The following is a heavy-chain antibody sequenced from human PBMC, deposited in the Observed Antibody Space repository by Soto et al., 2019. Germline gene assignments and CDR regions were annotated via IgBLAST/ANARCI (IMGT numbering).Heavy chain of an antibody. CDR1: GFTFSSYG. D-gene: IGHD3-10*01. J-gene: IGHJ3*02. CDR3: AKPLAGIEGAFDI. Sequence: GGSLRLSCAASGFTFSSYGMHWVRQAPGKGLEWVAVISYDGSNKYYADSVKGRFTISRDNSKNTLYLQMNSLRAEDTAVYYCAKPLAGIEGAFDIWGQGTMVTVSS. V-gene: IGHV3-30*18. CDR2: ISYDGSNK.